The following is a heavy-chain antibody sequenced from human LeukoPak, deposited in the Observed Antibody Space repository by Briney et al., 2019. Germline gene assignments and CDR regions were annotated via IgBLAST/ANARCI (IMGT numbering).Heavy chain of an antibody. CDR1: GFTFSSYG. J-gene: IGHJ6*01. CDR2: ISYDGSNK. CDR3: AKEFASYGIDV. Sequence: GGSLRLSCAASGFTFSSYGMHWVRQATGKGLEWVAVISYDGSNKYYEDSVKGRFTISRDNSKNTLYLQMHSLRAEDTVVYYCAKEFASYGIDVWGPRD. V-gene: IGHV3-30*18.